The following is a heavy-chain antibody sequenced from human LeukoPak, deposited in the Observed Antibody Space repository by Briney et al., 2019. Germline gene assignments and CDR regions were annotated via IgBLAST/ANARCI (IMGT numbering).Heavy chain of an antibody. CDR2: INPNSGGT. V-gene: IGHV1-2*02. J-gene: IGHJ4*02. D-gene: IGHD6-13*01. CDR1: GYTFTGYY. Sequence: ASVKVSCKASGYTFTGYYVHWVRQAPGQGLEWMGWINPNSGGTNYAQKLQGRVTMTTDTSTSTAYMELRSLRSDDTAVYYCAREDTYSSSWYWYWGQGTLVTVSS. CDR3: AREDTYSSSWYWY.